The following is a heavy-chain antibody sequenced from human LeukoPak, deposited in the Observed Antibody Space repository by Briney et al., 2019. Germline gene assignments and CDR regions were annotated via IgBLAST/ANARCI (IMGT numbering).Heavy chain of an antibody. CDR1: GGTFSSYA. CDR2: IIPIFGTA. CDR3: ATCGGTSCYGANWFDP. Sequence: GSSVKVSCEASGGTFSSYAISWVRQAPGQGLEWMGRIIPIFGTANYAQKFQGRVTITTDESTSTAYMELSSLRSEDTAVYYCATCGGTSCYGANWFDPWGQGTLVTVSS. V-gene: IGHV1-69*05. J-gene: IGHJ5*02. D-gene: IGHD2-2*01.